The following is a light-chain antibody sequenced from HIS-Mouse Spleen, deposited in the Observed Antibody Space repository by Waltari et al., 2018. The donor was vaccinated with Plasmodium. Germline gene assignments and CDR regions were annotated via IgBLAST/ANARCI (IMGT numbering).Light chain of an antibody. CDR3: QQLNSYPLT. CDR2: AAS. CDR1: QGISSY. V-gene: IGKV1-9*01. J-gene: IGKJ4*01. Sequence: DIQLTQSPSFLSASVGNRVPITCRASQGISSYLAWYQQQPGKAPKLLIYAASTLQSGVPSRFSGSGSGTEFTLTISSLQPEDFATYYCQQLNSYPLTFGGGTKVEIK.